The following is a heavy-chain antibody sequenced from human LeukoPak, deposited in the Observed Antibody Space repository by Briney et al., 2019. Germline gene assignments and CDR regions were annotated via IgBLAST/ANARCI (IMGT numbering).Heavy chain of an antibody. CDR1: GFTFSDYY. CDR3: ARVGGLKIRGFMIFFGLGGYYSGMDV. Sequence: GGSLRLSCAASGFTFSDYYMSWIRQAPGKGLEWVSYISSSGSTIYYADSVKGRFTISRDNAKNSLYLQMNSLRAEDTAIYYCARVGGLKIRGFMIFFGLGGYYSGMDVWGQGTTVSVSS. J-gene: IGHJ6*02. D-gene: IGHD3-10*01. CDR2: ISSSGSTI. V-gene: IGHV3-11*04.